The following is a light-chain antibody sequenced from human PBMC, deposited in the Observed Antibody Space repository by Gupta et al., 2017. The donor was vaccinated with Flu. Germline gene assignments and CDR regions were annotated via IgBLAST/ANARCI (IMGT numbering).Light chain of an antibody. V-gene: IGKV1-39*01. J-gene: IGKJ2*01. CDR2: AAS. CDR3: QQSYSTPQT. CDR1: QSISSY. Sequence: PSSLSASVGDRVTITCRASQSISSYLNWYQQKPGKAPKLLIYAASSLQSGVPSRFSGSGSGTDFTLTISSLQPEDFATYYCQQSYSTPQTFGQGTKLEIK.